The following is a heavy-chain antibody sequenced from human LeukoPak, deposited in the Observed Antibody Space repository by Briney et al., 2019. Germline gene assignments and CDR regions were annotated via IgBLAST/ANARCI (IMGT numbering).Heavy chain of an antibody. V-gene: IGHV4-59*01. Sequence: PSETLSLTCTVSGGSISSYYWSWIRQPPGKGLEWIGYIYYSGSPNYNPSLKSRVTISVDTSKNQFSLKLSSVTAADTAVYYCARTNDGDYYYGMDVWGQGTTVTVSS. CDR3: ARTNDGDYYYGMDV. D-gene: IGHD1-1*01. J-gene: IGHJ6*02. CDR1: GGSISSYY. CDR2: IYYSGSP.